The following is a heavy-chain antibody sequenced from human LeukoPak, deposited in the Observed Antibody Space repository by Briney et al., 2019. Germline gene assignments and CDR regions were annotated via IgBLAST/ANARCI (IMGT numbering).Heavy chain of an antibody. J-gene: IGHJ4*02. CDR3: ARATRHGYDY. CDR1: GFFFDNYA. V-gene: IGHV3-21*01. CDR2: IGHDSSDI. Sequence: GGSLRLSCAASGFFFDNYAMSWVRQAPGKGLEWVSYIGHDSSDIYYVDSVKGRFTMSRDNAKNSLYLQMNSLRGEDTAVYYCARATRHGYDYWGQGTLVTVSS. D-gene: IGHD5-24*01.